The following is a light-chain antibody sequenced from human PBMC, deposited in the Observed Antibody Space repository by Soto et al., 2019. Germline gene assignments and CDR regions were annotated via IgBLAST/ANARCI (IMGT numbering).Light chain of an antibody. Sequence: QSVLTQPASVSGSPGQSITISCTGTSSDVGAVSWYQQHPGKAPKLMIYDVSNRPSGVSNRFSGSKSGNTASLTISGLQAEDEADYYCNLYTRSNTLPNVFGTGTKLTVL. CDR1: SSDVGA. CDR3: NLYTRSNTLPNV. V-gene: IGLV2-14*01. CDR2: DVS. J-gene: IGLJ1*01.